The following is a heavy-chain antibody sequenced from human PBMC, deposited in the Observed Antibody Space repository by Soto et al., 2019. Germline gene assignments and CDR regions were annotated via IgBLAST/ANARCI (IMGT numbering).Heavy chain of an antibody. CDR3: ARGRTHSGWYRGGYNWFDP. J-gene: IGHJ5*02. V-gene: IGHV4-34*01. CDR2: INHRGST. CDR1: GGSFSGYY. D-gene: IGHD6-19*01. Sequence: SETLSLTCAVYGGSFSGYYWSWIRQPPGKGLEWIGEINHRGSTNYNPSLKSRVTISVDTSQNQFSLKLSSVTAADTAVYYCARGRTHSGWYRGGYNWFDPWGQGTMVTVSS.